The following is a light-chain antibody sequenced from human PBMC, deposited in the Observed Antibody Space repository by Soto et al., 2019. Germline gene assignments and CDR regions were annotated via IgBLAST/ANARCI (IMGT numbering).Light chain of an antibody. J-gene: IGLJ6*01. CDR3: QSYDSGLSDYL. Sequence: QSALTQPPSASGSPGQSVAISCTGTSSDVGGYNYVSWYQQHPGKAPKLMIYEVNKRPSGVPDRFSGSKSGTSASLAITGLQAEDEADYYCQSYDSGLSDYLFGSGTKLTVL. V-gene: IGLV2-8*01. CDR1: SSDVGGYNY. CDR2: EVN.